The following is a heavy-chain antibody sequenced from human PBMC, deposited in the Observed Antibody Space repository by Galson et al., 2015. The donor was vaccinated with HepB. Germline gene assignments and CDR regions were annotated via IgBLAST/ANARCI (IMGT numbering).Heavy chain of an antibody. D-gene: IGHD3-22*01. Sequence: SVKVSCKASGYTFTNYDVNWVRQAPGQGPEWMGWISVYNGNTNYANKIQGRVTFTTDTSTSTAYMELRNLRSDDTAVYYCARVTRSYIVVPFDYWGQGTLVTVSS. CDR2: ISVYNGNT. J-gene: IGHJ4*02. CDR1: GYTFTNYD. CDR3: ARVTRSYIVVPFDY. V-gene: IGHV1-18*01.